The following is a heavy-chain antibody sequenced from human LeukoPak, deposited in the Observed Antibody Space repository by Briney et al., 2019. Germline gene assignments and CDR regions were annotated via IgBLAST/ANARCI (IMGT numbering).Heavy chain of an antibody. V-gene: IGHV3-30*03. D-gene: IGHD6-13*01. CDR3: ARVKGGIAAAGNYFDY. CDR2: VSYDGGSK. J-gene: IGHJ4*02. CDR1: GFTFSSYG. Sequence: GGSLRLSCAASGFTFSSYGIHWVRQAPGKGLEWVALVSYDGGSKYYADSVKGRITISRDNSKNTLHLQMNSLRTEDTAVYYCARVKGGIAAAGNYFDYWGQGTLVTVSS.